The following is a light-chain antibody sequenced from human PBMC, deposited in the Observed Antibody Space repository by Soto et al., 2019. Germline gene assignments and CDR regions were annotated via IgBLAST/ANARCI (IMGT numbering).Light chain of an antibody. J-gene: IGKJ1*01. CDR1: RSINTN. Sequence: EIVKTQSPGTLSVSPGDRATLSCRASRSINTNLAWYQQKPGQAPRLLIYGASTRATGIPDRFSGSGSGTEFTLTISSLQSEDFAVYYCQQYDNWPPWTFGQGTKVEIK. CDR3: QQYDNWPPWT. CDR2: GAS. V-gene: IGKV3-15*01.